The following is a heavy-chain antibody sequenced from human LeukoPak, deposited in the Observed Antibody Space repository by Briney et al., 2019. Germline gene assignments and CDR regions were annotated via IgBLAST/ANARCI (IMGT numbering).Heavy chain of an antibody. D-gene: IGHD2-2*01. Sequence: GGSLRLSCAASGFTFSSYWMHWVRQAPGKGLVWVSRINSDGSSTSYADSVKGRFTISRDNAKNTLYLQMNTLRAEDTALYYCARAYCTSTSCTEIDYWGQGTLVTVSS. CDR3: ARAYCTSTSCTEIDY. CDR1: GFTFSSYW. J-gene: IGHJ4*02. CDR2: INSDGSST. V-gene: IGHV3-74*01.